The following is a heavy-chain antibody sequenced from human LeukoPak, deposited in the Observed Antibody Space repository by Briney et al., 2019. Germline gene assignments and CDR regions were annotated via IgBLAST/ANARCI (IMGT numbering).Heavy chain of an antibody. J-gene: IGHJ5*02. V-gene: IGHV4-59*12. CDR1: GGSISTYY. Sequence: SETLSLTCTVSGGSISTYYWSWIRQPPGKGLEWIGYIYYTGSTNYNPSLKSRVTMSVDTSKNQFSLKLSSVTAADTAVYYCAKGSRWFDPWGQGTLVTVSS. CDR3: AKGSRWFDP. CDR2: IYYTGST.